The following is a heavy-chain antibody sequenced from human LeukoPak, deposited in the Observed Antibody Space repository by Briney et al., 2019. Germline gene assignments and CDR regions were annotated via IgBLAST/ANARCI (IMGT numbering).Heavy chain of an antibody. CDR1: GGSISSGDYY. CDR3: AKAVPAPKERLNWFDP. D-gene: IGHD2-2*01. Sequence: SQTLSLTCTVSGGSISSGDYYWSWIRQPPGKGLEWIGYIYYSGSTYYNPSLKSRVTISVDTSKNQFSLKLSSVTAADTAVYYCAKAVPAPKERLNWFDPWGQGTLVTVSS. CDR2: IYYSGST. J-gene: IGHJ5*02. V-gene: IGHV4-30-4*08.